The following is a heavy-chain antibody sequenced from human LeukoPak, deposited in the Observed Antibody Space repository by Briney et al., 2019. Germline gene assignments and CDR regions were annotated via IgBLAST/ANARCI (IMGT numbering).Heavy chain of an antibody. CDR1: GGSFSGYY. CDR3: ARAGYCSGGSCYRRLHWFDP. CDR2: INHSGST. D-gene: IGHD2-15*01. J-gene: IGHJ5*02. V-gene: IGHV4-34*01. Sequence: SDTLSLTCAVYGGSFSGYYWSWIRQPPGKGLEWLGEINHSGSTNYNPSLKSRVTISVDTSKNQFSLKLSSVTAADTAVYYCARAGYCSGGSCYRRLHWFDPWGQGTLVTVSS.